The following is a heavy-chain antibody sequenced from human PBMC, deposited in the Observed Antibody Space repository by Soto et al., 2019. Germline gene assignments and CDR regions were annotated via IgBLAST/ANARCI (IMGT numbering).Heavy chain of an antibody. CDR2: IIPILGIA. CDR1: GGTFSSYT. CDR3: ARGVFGVVNGYYYYYYMDV. D-gene: IGHD3-3*01. J-gene: IGHJ6*03. Sequence: SVKVSCKASGGTFSSYTISWVRQAPGQGLEWMGRIIPILGIANYAQKFQGRVTITADKSTSTAYMEMSSLRSEDTAVYFCARGVFGVVNGYYYYYYMDVWGKGTTVTVSS. V-gene: IGHV1-69*02.